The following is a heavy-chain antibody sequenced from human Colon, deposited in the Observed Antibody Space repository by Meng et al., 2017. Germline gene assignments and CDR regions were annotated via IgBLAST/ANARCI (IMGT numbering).Heavy chain of an antibody. Sequence: SETLSLTCTVSGGSVSSGNYYWSWIRQPPGKGLEWIGYVYYSGSTKYNPPLNSRVTISVDTSKNLFSLKLSSVTAADTAVYYCARDFIYGGRSFDYWGQGTLVTVSS. J-gene: IGHJ4*02. CDR3: ARDFIYGGRSFDY. V-gene: IGHV4-61*01. CDR1: GGSVSSGNYY. D-gene: IGHD3-16*01. CDR2: VYYSGST.